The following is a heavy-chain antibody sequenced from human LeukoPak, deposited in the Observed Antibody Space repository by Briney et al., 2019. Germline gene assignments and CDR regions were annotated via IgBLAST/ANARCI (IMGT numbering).Heavy chain of an antibody. Sequence: PGGSLRLSCAASGFTFSSYEVNWVRQAPGKGLEWVSYISSSGSTIYYADSVKGRFTISRDNAKNSLYLQMNSLRAEDTAVYYCARAEQLWLLGGWGQGTLVTVSS. J-gene: IGHJ4*02. V-gene: IGHV3-48*03. CDR3: ARAEQLWLLGG. CDR2: ISSSGSTI. D-gene: IGHD5-18*01. CDR1: GFTFSSYE.